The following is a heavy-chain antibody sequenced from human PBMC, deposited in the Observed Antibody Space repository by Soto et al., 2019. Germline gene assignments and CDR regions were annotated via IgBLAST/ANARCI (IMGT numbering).Heavy chain of an antibody. CDR1: GGSISSGGYS. CDR3: ARVPDR. D-gene: IGHD2-2*01. CDR2: TYHSGST. Sequence: SEALSLTCAVSGGSISSGGYSWSWIRQPPGKGLEWIGYTYHSGSTYYNPSVESRVTISVDRSKNQFSLKLSSVTAADTAVYYCARVPDRWGQGTLVTVSS. J-gene: IGHJ5*02. V-gene: IGHV4-30-2*01.